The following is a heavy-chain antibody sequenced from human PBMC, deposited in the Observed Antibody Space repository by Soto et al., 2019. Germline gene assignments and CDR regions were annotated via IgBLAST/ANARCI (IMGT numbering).Heavy chain of an antibody. V-gene: IGHV4-39*01. J-gene: IGHJ3*02. D-gene: IGHD2-21*02. CDR1: GGSISSSRYY. CDR3: ASPVVVTAFDAFHI. Sequence: KTSETLSLTCTVSGGSISSSRYYWGWIRQPPGKGLEWIGTIYYSGNTYYNPSLKSRVTISVDTSKNQFSLKLSSVTAADTAVYYCASPVVVTAFDAFHIWGQPTMVT. CDR2: IYYSGNT.